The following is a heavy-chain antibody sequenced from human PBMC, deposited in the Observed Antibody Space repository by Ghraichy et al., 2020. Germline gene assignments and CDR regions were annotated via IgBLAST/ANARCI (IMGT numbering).Heavy chain of an antibody. V-gene: IGHV3-23*01. J-gene: IGHJ4*02. CDR3: AKDLTAFEGRFDY. CDR2: ISGSGGST. CDR1: GFTFSSYA. Sequence: GGSLRLSCAASGFTFSSYAMSWVRQAPGKGLEWVSAISGSGGSTYYADSVKGRFTISRDNSKNTLYPQMNSLRAEDTAVYYCAKDLTAFEGRFDYWGQGTLVTVSS. D-gene: IGHD2-21*02.